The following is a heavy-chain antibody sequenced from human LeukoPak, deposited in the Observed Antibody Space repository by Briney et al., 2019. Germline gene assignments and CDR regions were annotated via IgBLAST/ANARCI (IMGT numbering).Heavy chain of an antibody. CDR1: GFTFSSYS. CDR3: ARAEDSSSFLDY. CDR2: ISSSSSYI. Sequence: PGGSLRLSCAASGFTFSSYSMNWVRQAPGKGLEWVSSISSSSSYIYYADSVKGRFTISRDNAKNSLYLQMNSLRAEDTAAYYCARAEDSSSFLDYWGQGTLVTVSS. J-gene: IGHJ4*02. V-gene: IGHV3-21*01. D-gene: IGHD6-6*01.